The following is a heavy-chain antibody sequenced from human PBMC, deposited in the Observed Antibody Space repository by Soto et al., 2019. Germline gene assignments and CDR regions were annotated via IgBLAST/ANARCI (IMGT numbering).Heavy chain of an antibody. Sequence: SQTLSLTCAISGDSVSTNIAAWNWIRQSPSRGLEWLGRTYYRSKWLNDYAVSVKSRITINPDTSKNQFSLQLNSVTPEDTAVYYCARDPDSSGWFGFDYWGQGTLVTVSS. D-gene: IGHD6-19*01. V-gene: IGHV6-1*01. CDR3: ARDPDSSGWFGFDY. CDR2: TYYRSKWLN. J-gene: IGHJ4*02. CDR1: GDSVSTNIAA.